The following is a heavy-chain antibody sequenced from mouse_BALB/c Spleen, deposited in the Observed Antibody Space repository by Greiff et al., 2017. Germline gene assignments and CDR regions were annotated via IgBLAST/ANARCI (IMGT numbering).Heavy chain of an antibody. CDR1: GYTFTSYW. CDR2: IYPGSGST. J-gene: IGHJ4*01. V-gene: IGHV1S22*01. Sequence: LQQPGSELVRPGASVKLSCKASGYTFTSYWMHWVKQRPGQGLEWIGNIYPGSGSTNYDEKFKSKATLTVDTSSSTAYMQLSSLTSEDSAVYYCAKAGMISYCAMDYWGQGTSVTVSS. CDR3: AKAGMISYCAMDY. D-gene: IGHD2-4*01.